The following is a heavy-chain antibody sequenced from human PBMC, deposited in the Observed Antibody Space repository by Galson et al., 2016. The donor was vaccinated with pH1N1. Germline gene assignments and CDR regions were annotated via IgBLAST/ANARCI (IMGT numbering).Heavy chain of an antibody. CDR1: GFAFNTFS. Sequence: SLRLSCAASGFAFNTFSFHWVRQAPGKGLEWVALLSYDATNRNYADSVKGRFTISRDSSKNTLYLHMDSLRPEDTAVYYCARDKGTSQWELRGIFDSWGQGSLAIVSS. D-gene: IGHD1-26*01. CDR3: ARDKGTSQWELRGIFDS. J-gene: IGHJ4*02. V-gene: IGHV3-30-3*01. CDR2: LSYDATNR.